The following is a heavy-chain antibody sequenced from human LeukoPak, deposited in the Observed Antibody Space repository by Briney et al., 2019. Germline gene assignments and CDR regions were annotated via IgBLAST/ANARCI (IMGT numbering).Heavy chain of an antibody. CDR2: IYYRGDT. CDR3: ARAGSSSWPHYYYYMDV. J-gene: IGHJ6*03. CDR1: GGSMSGYY. D-gene: IGHD6-13*01. Sequence: ASETLSLTCSVSGGSMSGYYWSWIRQPPGQGLEWIGFIYYRGDTKYNPSLKSRVTISVDTSKNQFSLKLSSVTAADTAVYYGARAGSSSWPHYYYYMDVWGKGTTVTISS. V-gene: IGHV4-59*01.